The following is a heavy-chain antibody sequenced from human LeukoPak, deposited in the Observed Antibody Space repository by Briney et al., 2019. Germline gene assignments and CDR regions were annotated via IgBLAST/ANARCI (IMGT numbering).Heavy chain of an antibody. Sequence: PGGSLRLSCAASGFTLSSYGMHWVRQAPGKGLEWVAVIWYDGSNKYYADSVKGRFTISRDNSKNTLYLQMNSLRAEDTAVYYCARSKYYFDYWGQGTLGTVSS. J-gene: IGHJ4*02. V-gene: IGHV3-33*01. CDR1: GFTLSSYG. CDR2: IWYDGSNK. CDR3: ARSKYYFDY.